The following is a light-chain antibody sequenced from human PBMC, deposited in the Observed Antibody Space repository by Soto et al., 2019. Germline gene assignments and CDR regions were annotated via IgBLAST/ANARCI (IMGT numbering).Light chain of an antibody. Sequence: DIQLTQSPASVSASVGDRVTITCRASHDISPWLAWYQQKPCQAPRLLLYAASSLHTGVPSTFSGGGSGTEFTLTLSSLQPEDFATYFCQQAHRFPFTFGPGTTVDIK. CDR1: HDISPW. CDR3: QQAHRFPFT. J-gene: IGKJ3*01. CDR2: AAS. V-gene: IGKV1-12*01.